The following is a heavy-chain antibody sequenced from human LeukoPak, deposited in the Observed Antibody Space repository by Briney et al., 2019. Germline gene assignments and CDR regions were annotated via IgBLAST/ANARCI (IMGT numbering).Heavy chain of an antibody. V-gene: IGHV1-2*02. J-gene: IGHJ3*02. Sequence: GASVKVSCKASGYTFTGHYMHWVRQAPGQGLEWMGWISPNSGDTDYAQRFQGRVTMTRDASISTAYMELRSLGSDDTAIYYCARSGESVSLAAFDIWGQGTMVTVSS. CDR3: ARSGESVSLAAFDI. CDR1: GYTFTGHY. CDR2: ISPNSGDT. D-gene: IGHD4-17*01.